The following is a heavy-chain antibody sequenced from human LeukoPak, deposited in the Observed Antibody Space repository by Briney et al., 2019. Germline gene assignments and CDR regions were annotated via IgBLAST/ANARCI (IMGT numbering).Heavy chain of an antibody. D-gene: IGHD1-26*01. CDR3: ASLGPRAGDLGWFDP. Sequence: ASVKVSCKASGYTFTSYGISWVRQAPGQGLEWMGWINAYNGNTNYAQRFQGRVTVTTDTMTTDTSTSTAYMELSSLRSEDTAVYYCASLGPRAGDLGWFDPWGQGTLVTVSS. J-gene: IGHJ5*02. V-gene: IGHV1-18*01. CDR2: INAYNGNT. CDR1: GYTFTSYG.